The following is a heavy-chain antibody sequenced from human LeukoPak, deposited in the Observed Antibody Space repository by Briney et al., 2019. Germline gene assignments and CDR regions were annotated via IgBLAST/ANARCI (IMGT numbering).Heavy chain of an antibody. J-gene: IGHJ4*02. CDR3: ARRATEDDFDY. CDR2: INHSGST. CDR1: GGSFSGYY. V-gene: IGHV4-34*01. D-gene: IGHD1-26*01. Sequence: PSETLSLTCAVYGGSFSGYYWSWIRQPPGKGLEWIGEINHSGSTNYNPSLKSRVTISVDTSKNQFSLKLSSVTAADTAVYHCARRATEDDFDYWGQGTLVTVSS.